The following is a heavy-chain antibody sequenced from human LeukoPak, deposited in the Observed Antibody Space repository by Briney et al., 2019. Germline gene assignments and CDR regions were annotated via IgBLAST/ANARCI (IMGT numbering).Heavy chain of an antibody. V-gene: IGHV4-34*01. D-gene: IGHD2-2*01. Sequence: PSETLSLTCAVYGGSFSGYYWSWIRQPPGKGLEWVGEINHSGSTNYNPSLKSRVTISIDTSKSQFSLKLNSVTAADTAVYYCSRAQPARYCTSTICYAAFDIWGQGTMVTVSS. CDR1: GGSFSGYY. CDR2: INHSGST. CDR3: SRAQPARYCTSTICYAAFDI. J-gene: IGHJ3*02.